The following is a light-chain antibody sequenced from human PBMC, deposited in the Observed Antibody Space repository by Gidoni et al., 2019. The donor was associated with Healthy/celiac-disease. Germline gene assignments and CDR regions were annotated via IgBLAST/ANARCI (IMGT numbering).Light chain of an antibody. Sequence: EIVLTQSPGTLSLSPAARAPPSCRASQSVSSSYLAWYQQKPGQAPRLLIYGASSRATGIPDRFSGSGSGTDFTLTISRLEPEDFAVYYCQQYGSSPLTCGGGTKVEIK. J-gene: IGKJ4*01. V-gene: IGKV3-20*01. CDR2: GAS. CDR3: QQYGSSPLT. CDR1: QSVSSSY.